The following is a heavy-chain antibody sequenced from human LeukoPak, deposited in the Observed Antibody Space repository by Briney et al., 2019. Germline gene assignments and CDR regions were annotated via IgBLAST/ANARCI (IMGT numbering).Heavy chain of an antibody. CDR3: ARVVSVRKVTYDY. V-gene: IGHV3-30*03. J-gene: IGHJ4*02. CDR1: GFTFSSYG. CDR2: ISYDGSNK. D-gene: IGHD2-21*02. Sequence: GGSLRLSCAASGFTFSSYGMHWVRQAPGKGLEWVAVISYDGSNKYYADSVKGRFTISRDNSKNTLYLQMNSLRAEDTAVYYCARVVSVRKVTYDYWGQGTLVTVSS.